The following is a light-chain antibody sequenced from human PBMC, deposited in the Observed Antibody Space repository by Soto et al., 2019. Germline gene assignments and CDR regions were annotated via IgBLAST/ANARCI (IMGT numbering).Light chain of an antibody. CDR3: QKSYSTPYT. CDR2: AAS. V-gene: IGKV1-39*01. CDR1: QSISKY. Sequence: DFQIANSTYSLSSSVGDRVTITCRASQSISKYLNWYQQEPGKAPELLIYAASSLQSGVPSRFSGTGSGTDFTLTISSLQPEDFATYYCQKSYSTPYTFGQGNKVDIK. J-gene: IGKJ2*01.